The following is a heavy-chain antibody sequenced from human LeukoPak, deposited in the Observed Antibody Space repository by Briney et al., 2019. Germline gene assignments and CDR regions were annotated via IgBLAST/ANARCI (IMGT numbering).Heavy chain of an antibody. J-gene: IGHJ1*01. CDR3: ARGGNMIVVATAFQH. CDR1: GGSISSYY. CDR2: IYYSGST. Sequence: SETLSLTCTVSGGSISSYYWSWIRQPPGKGLEWIGYIYYSGSTNYNPSLKSRVTISVDTSKNQFSLKLSSVTAADTAAYYCARGGNMIVVATAFQHWGQGTLVTVSS. V-gene: IGHV4-59*01. D-gene: IGHD3-22*01.